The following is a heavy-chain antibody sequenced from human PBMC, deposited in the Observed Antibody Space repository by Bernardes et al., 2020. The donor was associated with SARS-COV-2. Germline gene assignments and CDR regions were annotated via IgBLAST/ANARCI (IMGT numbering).Heavy chain of an antibody. CDR2: ISSSSSYI. Sequence: VESLFLSCSASGFTFSSYSMNWVRQAPGKVLEWFSSISSSSSYIYYAYSVKGRFTISRDNAKNSLYLQMNSLRAEDTAVYYCSRSLGPFEPWGQGTLVTGSS. V-gene: IGHV3-21*01. CDR3: SRSLGPFEP. J-gene: IGHJ5*02. D-gene: IGHD7-27*01. CDR1: GFTFSSYS.